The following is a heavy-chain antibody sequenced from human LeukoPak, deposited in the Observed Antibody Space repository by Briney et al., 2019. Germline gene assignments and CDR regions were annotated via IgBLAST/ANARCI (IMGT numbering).Heavy chain of an antibody. Sequence: PSETLSLTCAVYGGSFSGYYWSWIRQPPGKGLEWIASINYSGTTYYNPSLKSRVSISVDTSKNQFSLKLSSVTAADTVVYYCARRGAGLNWFDPWGQGTLVTVSS. D-gene: IGHD3-10*01. CDR1: GGSFSGYY. CDR2: INYSGTT. CDR3: ARRGAGLNWFDP. J-gene: IGHJ5*02. V-gene: IGHV4-34*01.